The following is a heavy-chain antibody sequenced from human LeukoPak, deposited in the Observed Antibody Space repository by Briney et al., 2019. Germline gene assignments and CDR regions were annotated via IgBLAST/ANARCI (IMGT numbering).Heavy chain of an antibody. CDR1: GGTFSSYA. Sequence: SVKVSCKASGGTFSSYAISWVRQAPGQGLEWMGGIIPIFGTANYAQKFQGRVTITADESTSTAYMELSSLRSEDTAVYYCARAVPDDSSGRHEAFDIWGQGTMVTVSS. V-gene: IGHV1-69*13. J-gene: IGHJ3*02. CDR2: IIPIFGTA. D-gene: IGHD3-22*01. CDR3: ARAVPDDSSGRHEAFDI.